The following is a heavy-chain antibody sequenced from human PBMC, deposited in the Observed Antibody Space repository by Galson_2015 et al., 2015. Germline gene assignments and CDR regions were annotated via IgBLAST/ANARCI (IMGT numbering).Heavy chain of an antibody. D-gene: IGHD4-17*01. V-gene: IGHV4-34*01. CDR1: GGSFSGSY. CDR2: INHSGST. Sequence: SEPLSLTCAVYGGSFSGSYWSWIRQPPGKGLEWIGEINHSGSTNYNPSLKSRVTISVDTSKNQFSLKLSSVTAADTAVYYCARGNYGENPFDYWGQGTLVTVSS. CDR3: ARGNYGENPFDY. J-gene: IGHJ4*02.